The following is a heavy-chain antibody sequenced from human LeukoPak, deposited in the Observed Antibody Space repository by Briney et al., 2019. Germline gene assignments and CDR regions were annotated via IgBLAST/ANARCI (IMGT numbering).Heavy chain of an antibody. CDR3: ARGGYYYYDSSGYYWFDP. CDR2: IYYSGST. V-gene: IGHV4-59*01. J-gene: IGHJ5*02. Sequence: PSETLSLTCTVSGVSISSYYWSWLRQPPGKGLEWIGYIYYSGSTNYNPSLKSRVTISVDTSKNQFSLKLSSVTAADTAVYYCARGGYYYYDSSGYYWFDPWGQGTLVTVSS. D-gene: IGHD3-22*01. CDR1: GVSISSYY.